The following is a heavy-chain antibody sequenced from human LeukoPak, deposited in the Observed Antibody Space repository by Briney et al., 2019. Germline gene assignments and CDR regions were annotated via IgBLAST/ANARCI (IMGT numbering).Heavy chain of an antibody. CDR1: GGSISSGGYS. D-gene: IGHD5-18*01. V-gene: IGHV4-30-4*07. J-gene: IGHJ6*03. CDR3: ARTTGYSYGLVQTNYYYMDV. CDR2: IYYSGST. Sequence: SETLSLTCAVSGGSISSGGYSWSWIRQPPGNGLEWIGYIYYSGSTYYNPSLKSRVTISVDTSKNQFSLKLSSVTAADTAVYYCARTTGYSYGLVQTNYYYMDVWGKGTTVTVSS.